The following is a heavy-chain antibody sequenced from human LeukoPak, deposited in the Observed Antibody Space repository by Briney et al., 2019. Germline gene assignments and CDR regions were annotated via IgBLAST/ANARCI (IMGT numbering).Heavy chain of an antibody. CDR2: INPNSGGT. V-gene: IGHV1-2*02. Sequence: ASVKVTCKASGYTFTGYYMHWVRQAPGQGLEWMGWINPNSGGTNYAQKFQGRVTMTRDTSISTAYMELSSLRSDDTAVYYCARDPTSAGGIVENWFDPWGQGTLVTVSS. CDR3: ARDPTSAGGIVENWFDP. D-gene: IGHD2-15*01. J-gene: IGHJ5*02. CDR1: GYTFTGYY.